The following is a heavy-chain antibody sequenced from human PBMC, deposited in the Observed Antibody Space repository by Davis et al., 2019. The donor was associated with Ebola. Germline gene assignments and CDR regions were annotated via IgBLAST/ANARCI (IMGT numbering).Heavy chain of an antibody. CDR3: AREDHYDSSGTTPDAFDI. D-gene: IGHD3-22*01. V-gene: IGHV3-48*03. CDR2: ISSSGSTI. CDR1: GFTFSSYE. Sequence: PGGSLRLSCAASGFTFSSYEMNWVRQAPGKGLEWVSYISSSGSTIYYADSVKGRFTISRDNAKNSLYLQMNSLRAEDTAVYYCAREDHYDSSGTTPDAFDIWGQGTMVTVSS. J-gene: IGHJ3*02.